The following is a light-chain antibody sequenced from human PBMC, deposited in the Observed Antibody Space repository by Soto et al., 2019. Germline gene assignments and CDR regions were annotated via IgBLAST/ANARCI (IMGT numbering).Light chain of an antibody. CDR1: QSVSSN. CDR2: GAS. V-gene: IGKV3-15*01. J-gene: IGKJ2*01. CDR3: QQYNGWPLT. Sequence: IVMTQSPATLSVSPGERTTLSCRASQSVSSNLAWYQQKPGQAPRLLIYGASTRATGIPARFSGSGSGTEITLTISSLQSEDFAVYYCQQYNGWPLTFGQGTKLEIK.